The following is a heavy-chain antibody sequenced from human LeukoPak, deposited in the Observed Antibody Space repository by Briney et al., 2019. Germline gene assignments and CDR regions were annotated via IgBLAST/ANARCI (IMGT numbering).Heavy chain of an antibody. CDR2: ISSSGSTI. V-gene: IGHV3-11*01. D-gene: IGHD6-13*01. CDR3: ARDGGYSSSWPTFYYYYYYMDV. Sequence: PGGSLRLSCAASGFTFSDYYMSWIRQAPGKGLEWVSYISSSGSTIYYADSVKGRFTISRDNAKNSLYLQMNSLRAEDTAVYYCARDGGYSSSWPTFYYYYYYMDVWGKGTTVTISS. J-gene: IGHJ6*03. CDR1: GFTFSDYY.